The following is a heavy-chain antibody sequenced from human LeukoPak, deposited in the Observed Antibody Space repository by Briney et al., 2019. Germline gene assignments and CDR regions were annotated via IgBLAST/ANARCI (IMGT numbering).Heavy chain of an antibody. Sequence: QPGGSLILSCAASGFTFSHYWMHWVRQAPGKGLVWVSRIESDGGRTDYADSLKGRFTISRDNAKNTLYLEMNSLRAEDTAVYYCARVGHCSSTACFIDYWGQGTLVTVSS. J-gene: IGHJ4*02. CDR1: GFTFSHYW. CDR2: IESDGGRT. D-gene: IGHD2-2*01. CDR3: ARVGHCSSTACFIDY. V-gene: IGHV3-74*01.